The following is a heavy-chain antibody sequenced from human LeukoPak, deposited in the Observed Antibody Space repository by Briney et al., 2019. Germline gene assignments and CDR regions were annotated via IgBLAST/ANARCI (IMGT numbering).Heavy chain of an antibody. CDR1: GFTFSSYA. CDR2: ISGSGGST. D-gene: IGHD5-12*01. J-gene: IGHJ4*02. CDR3: AKDLGYDGDYFDY. Sequence: PGGSLRLSCAVSGFTFSSYAMSWVRQAPGKGLEWVSAISGSGGSTYYADSVKGRFTISRDNSKNTLYLQMNSLRAEDTAVYYCAKDLGYDGDYFDYWGQGTLVTVSS. V-gene: IGHV3-23*01.